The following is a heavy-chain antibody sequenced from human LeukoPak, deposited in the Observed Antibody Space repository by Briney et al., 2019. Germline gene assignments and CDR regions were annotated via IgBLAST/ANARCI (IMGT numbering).Heavy chain of an antibody. CDR2: IKQDGSEQ. J-gene: IGHJ4*02. CDR3: ARGYDD. CDR1: GFTFNSYW. Sequence: GGSLRLSCAASGFTFNSYWMNWVRQAPGKGLEWVANIKQDGSEQNYVDSVKGRFTIFRDNAKKSLYLQMNSLRVEDTAVYYCARGYDDWGQGVLVTVSS. V-gene: IGHV3-7*01.